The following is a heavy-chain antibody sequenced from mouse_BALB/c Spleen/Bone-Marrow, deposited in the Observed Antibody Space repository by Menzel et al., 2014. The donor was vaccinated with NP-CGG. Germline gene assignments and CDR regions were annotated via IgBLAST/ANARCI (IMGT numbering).Heavy chain of an antibody. J-gene: IGHJ4*01. CDR1: GFTFTDYY. D-gene: IGHD2-1*01. V-gene: IGHV7-3*02. CDR2: IRNKANGYTT. CDR3: ARDNGNYVDY. Sequence: MLVESGGGLVQPGGSLRLSCATSGFTFTDYYMSWVRQPPGKALEWLGFIRNKANGYTTEYSASVKVRFTISRDNSQSILYLQMNTLRAEDSATYYCARDNGNYVDYWGQGSPSTVS.